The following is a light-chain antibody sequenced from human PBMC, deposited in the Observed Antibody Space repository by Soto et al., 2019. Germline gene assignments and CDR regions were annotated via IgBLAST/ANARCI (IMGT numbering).Light chain of an antibody. CDR2: SAS. Sequence: DIQMTQSPSSLSASVGDRVTITCRASQGVSAYLLWYQQTQGRAPKLLIYSASTLVSGVPSRFSGSGSGTNFTLTSSSVHPEDVATYYCQQSYRTPHTCGQGTKLETK. CDR3: QQSYRTPHT. J-gene: IGKJ2*01. CDR1: QGVSAY. V-gene: IGKV1-39*01.